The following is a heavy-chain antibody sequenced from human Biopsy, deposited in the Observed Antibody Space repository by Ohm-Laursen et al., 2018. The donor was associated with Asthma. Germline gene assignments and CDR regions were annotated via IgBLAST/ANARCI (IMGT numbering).Heavy chain of an antibody. D-gene: IGHD2-2*01. CDR2: INSVFGTT. CDR3: ARKAGSCISRTCYSLDF. CDR1: GGTFNTYV. V-gene: IGHV1-69*13. Sequence: SVKISCKSLGGTFNTYVIGWVRQAPGQGLEWMGGINSVFGTTTYPQKFQDRDTITADDSTSTVYMELSSLRSEDTAVYYCARKAGSCISRTCYSLDFWGQGTLVTVSS. J-gene: IGHJ4*02.